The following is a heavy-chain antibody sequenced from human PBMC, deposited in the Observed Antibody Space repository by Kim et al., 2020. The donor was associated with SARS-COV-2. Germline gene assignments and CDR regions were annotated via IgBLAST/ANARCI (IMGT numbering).Heavy chain of an antibody. CDR2: IYYSGST. CDR3: ARGGNGDNWFDP. CDR1: GDSITADGYF. J-gene: IGHJ5*02. V-gene: IGHV4-31*03. D-gene: IGHD1-1*01. Sequence: SETLSLTCTVSGDSITADGYFWSWIRQLPGKGLEWFGYIYYSGSTYYNPSLKSRVLMSRDTSKNQFSLRLTALTAADTAVYYCARGGNGDNWFDPWGQGTLVTGS.